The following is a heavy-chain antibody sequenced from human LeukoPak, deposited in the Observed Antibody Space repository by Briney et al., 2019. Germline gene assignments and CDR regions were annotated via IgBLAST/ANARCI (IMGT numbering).Heavy chain of an antibody. CDR3: AREGYYYDSSGYDY. CDR1: GFTFSSYG. Sequence: GGSLRLSCAASGFTFSSYGMHWIRQAPGKGLEWVAVISYDGSNKYYADSVKGRFTISRDNSKNTLYLHMNSLRAEDTAVYYCAREGYYYDSSGYDYWGQGTLVTVSS. J-gene: IGHJ4*02. D-gene: IGHD3-22*01. V-gene: IGHV3-30*03. CDR2: ISYDGSNK.